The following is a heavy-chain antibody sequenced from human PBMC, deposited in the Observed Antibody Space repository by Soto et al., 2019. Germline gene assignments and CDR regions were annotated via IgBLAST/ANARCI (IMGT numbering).Heavy chain of an antibody. J-gene: IGHJ4*02. CDR1: GFTFSSYS. CDR2: ISSSSSTI. D-gene: IGHD3-9*01. Sequence: GGSLRLSCAASGFTFSSYSMNWVRQAPGKGLEWVSYISSSSSTIYYADSVKGRFTISRDNAKNSLYLQMNSLRAEDTAVYYCARVAADFDWLTPFDYWGQGTLVTVSS. CDR3: ARVAADFDWLTPFDY. V-gene: IGHV3-48*01.